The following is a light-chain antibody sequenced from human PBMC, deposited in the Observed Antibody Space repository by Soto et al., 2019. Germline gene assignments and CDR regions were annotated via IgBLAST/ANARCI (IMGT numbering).Light chain of an antibody. Sequence: QSVLTQPPSASGSPGQSVTISCTGTNSDVGGYNYVSWYHQYPGKAPKLIIYEVNERPSGVPDRFSGSKSGNTASLTVSGLQTADEADYYCSSYAGSNWYVFGTGT. CDR1: NSDVGGYNY. J-gene: IGLJ1*01. CDR3: SSYAGSNWYV. CDR2: EVN. V-gene: IGLV2-8*01.